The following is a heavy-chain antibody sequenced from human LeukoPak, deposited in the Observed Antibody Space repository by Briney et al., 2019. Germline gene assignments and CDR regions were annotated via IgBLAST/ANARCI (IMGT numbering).Heavy chain of an antibody. CDR2: INPNSGGT. CDR1: GYTFTGYY. D-gene: IGHD2-2*01. CDR3: ARVGYCSSTSCPPRKGFQH. V-gene: IGHV1-2*02. Sequence: ASVKVSCKASGYTFTGYYMHWVRQAPGQGLEWMGWINPNSGGTNYAQKFQGRVTMTRDTSISTAYMELSRLRSDETAVYYCARVGYCSSTSCPPRKGFQHWGQGTLVTVSS. J-gene: IGHJ1*01.